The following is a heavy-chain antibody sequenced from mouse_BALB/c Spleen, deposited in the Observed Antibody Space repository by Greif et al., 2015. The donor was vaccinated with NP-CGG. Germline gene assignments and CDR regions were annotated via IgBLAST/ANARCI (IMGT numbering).Heavy chain of an antibody. CDR2: ISSGGSYT. V-gene: IGHV5-9-3*01. CDR1: GFTFSSYA. J-gene: IGHJ1*01. Sequence: EVKLVESGGGLVKPGGSLKLSCAASGFTFSSYAMSWVRQTPEKRLEWVATISSGGSYTYYPDSVKGRFTISRDNAKNSLYLQMSSLRSEDTAMYYCAREYGGVWGAGTTVTDSS. D-gene: IGHD2-10*02. CDR3: AREYGGV.